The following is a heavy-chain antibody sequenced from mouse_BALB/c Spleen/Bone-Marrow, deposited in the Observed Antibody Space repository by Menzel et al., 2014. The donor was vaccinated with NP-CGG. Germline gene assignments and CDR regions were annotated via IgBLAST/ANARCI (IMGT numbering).Heavy chain of an antibody. D-gene: IGHD1-2*01. V-gene: IGHV1S81*02. J-gene: IGHJ4*01. Sequence: QVQLKHSGAELVKPGASVKLSCKASGYTFSSDYMYWVKQRPGQGLEWIGEINPSNGGTNFNEKFKSKATLTVDKSSGTAYMQLSSLTSEDSAVYYCTRSRRAMDYWGQGTSVTVSS. CDR1: GYTFSSDY. CDR3: TRSRRAMDY. CDR2: INPSNGGT.